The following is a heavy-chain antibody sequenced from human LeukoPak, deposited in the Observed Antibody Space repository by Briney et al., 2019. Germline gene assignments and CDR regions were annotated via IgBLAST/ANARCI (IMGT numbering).Heavy chain of an antibody. J-gene: IGHJ5*02. CDR1: GGSISSGDFY. CDR3: AATASNWFDP. V-gene: IGHV4-30-4*08. Sequence: SQTLSLTCTVSGGSISSGDFYWTWIRQPPEKVLEWIGYICYSGNTYYNPSLKSRVTISVDTSKNQFSLKLSSVTAADTAVYYCAATASNWFDPWGQGTLVTVSS. D-gene: IGHD5-18*01. CDR2: ICYSGNT.